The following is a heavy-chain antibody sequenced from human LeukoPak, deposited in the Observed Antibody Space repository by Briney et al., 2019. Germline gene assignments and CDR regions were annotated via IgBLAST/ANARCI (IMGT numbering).Heavy chain of an antibody. CDR1: GSSISSYY. J-gene: IGHJ4*02. CDR3: ARDQYYYDSSGYLFDY. V-gene: IGHV4-4*07. D-gene: IGHD3-22*01. Sequence: SETLSLTCTVSGSSISSYYWSWLRQPAGKGLEWIGRIYTSGSTNYNPSLKSRVTMSVDTSKNQFSLKLGSVTAADTAVYYCARDQYYYDSSGYLFDYWGQGTLVTVSS. CDR2: IYTSGST.